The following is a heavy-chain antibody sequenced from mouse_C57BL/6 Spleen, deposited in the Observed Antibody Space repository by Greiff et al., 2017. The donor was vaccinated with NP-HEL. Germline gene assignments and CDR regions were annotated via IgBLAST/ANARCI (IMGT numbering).Heavy chain of an antibody. CDR3: TRSDSNYVTFDY. CDR2: IDPETGGT. J-gene: IGHJ2*01. CDR1: GYTFTDYE. D-gene: IGHD2-5*01. Sequence: VQLQQSGAELVRPGASVTLSCKASGYTFTDYEMHWVKQTPVHGLEWIGAIDPETGGTAYNQKFKGKAILTADKSSSTAYMELRSLTSEDSAVYYWTRSDSNYVTFDYWGQGTTLTVSS. V-gene: IGHV1-15*01.